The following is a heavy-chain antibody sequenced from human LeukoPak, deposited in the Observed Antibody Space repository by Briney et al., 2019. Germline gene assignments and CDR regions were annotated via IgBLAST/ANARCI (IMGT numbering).Heavy chain of an antibody. CDR3: AKALPRIVGATEGVDY. J-gene: IGHJ4*02. CDR1: GFTFSGYG. Sequence: PGGSLRLSCAASGFTFSGYGMHWVRQAPGKGLEWVAVISYDGSNKYYADSVKGRFTISRDNSKNTLYLQMNSLRAEDTAVYYCAKALPRIVGATEGVDYWGQGTLVTVSS. D-gene: IGHD1-26*01. CDR2: ISYDGSNK. V-gene: IGHV3-30*18.